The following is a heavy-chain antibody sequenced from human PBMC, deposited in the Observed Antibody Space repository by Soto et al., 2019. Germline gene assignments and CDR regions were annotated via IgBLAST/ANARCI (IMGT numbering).Heavy chain of an antibody. CDR1: GFSIGSSA. J-gene: IGHJ4*02. CDR2: IGGNGVTT. V-gene: IGHV3-23*01. CDR3: AKSSRYCSGGGCFYYFDY. D-gene: IGHD2-15*01. Sequence: EVQLLESGGGLVQPGGSRSLSCAASGFSIGSSAWSWVRRAQGKGLDWVSTIGGNGVTTFYADSAKGRFTISRDISRNTVFLQMSSLRAEDTALYYCAKSSRYCSGGGCFYYFDYWGQGTLVTVSS.